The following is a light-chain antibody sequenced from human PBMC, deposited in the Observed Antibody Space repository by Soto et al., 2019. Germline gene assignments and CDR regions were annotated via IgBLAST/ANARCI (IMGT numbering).Light chain of an antibody. J-gene: IGLJ1*01. Sequence: QSALTQPASVSGSPGQSITISCTGTSSDVGGYNYVSWYQQHPGKAPKLMIYEVGNRPSGVSNRFSGSKSGNTASLSISGLQAEDEADYYCSSYTSSRTGVFGTGTKLTVL. V-gene: IGLV2-14*01. CDR2: EVG. CDR3: SSYTSSRTGV. CDR1: SSDVGGYNY.